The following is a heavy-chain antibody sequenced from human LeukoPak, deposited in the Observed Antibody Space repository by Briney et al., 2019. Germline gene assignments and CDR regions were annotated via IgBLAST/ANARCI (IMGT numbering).Heavy chain of an antibody. Sequence: GGSLRLSCAASGFTFSSYAMHWVRQAPGKGLEWVAVISYDGSNKYYADSVKGRFTISRDNSKNTLYLQMNSLRAEDTAVYYCARDRLPQAPFDYWGQGTLVTVSS. V-gene: IGHV3-30-3*01. J-gene: IGHJ4*02. CDR2: ISYDGSNK. CDR3: ARDRLPQAPFDY. CDR1: GFTFSSYA. D-gene: IGHD2-21*01.